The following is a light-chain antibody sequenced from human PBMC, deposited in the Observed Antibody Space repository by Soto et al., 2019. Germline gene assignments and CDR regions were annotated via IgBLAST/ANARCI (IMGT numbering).Light chain of an antibody. CDR3: MQALQTPLFT. J-gene: IGKJ3*01. Sequence: DIVMTQSPLSLPVTPGEPASISCRSSQSLLHSNGYNYLDWYLQKPGQSPQLLIYLGSNRASGVPDRFSGSGSGTDFTLNISIVEAEDVGVYYCMQALQTPLFTFGHGTQVDIK. CDR2: LGS. V-gene: IGKV2-28*01. CDR1: QSLLHSNGYNY.